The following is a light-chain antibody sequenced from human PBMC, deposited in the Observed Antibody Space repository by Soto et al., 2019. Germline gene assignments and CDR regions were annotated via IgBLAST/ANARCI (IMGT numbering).Light chain of an antibody. J-gene: IGKJ1*01. CDR3: QQSYTTPRT. V-gene: IGKV1-39*01. Sequence: DIQMTQSPSSLSASVGDRVTIICRASQSIGNDLNWYQKKIGEAPKLLVFGASNLQGGVPTIFSGAGFGTHFTLTVTNLQPEDFAVYYCQQSYTTPRTFGQGTKV. CDR1: QSIGND. CDR2: GAS.